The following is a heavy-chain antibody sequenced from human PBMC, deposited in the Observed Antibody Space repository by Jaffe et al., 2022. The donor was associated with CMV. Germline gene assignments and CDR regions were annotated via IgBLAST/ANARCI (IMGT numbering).Heavy chain of an antibody. J-gene: IGHJ6*02. CDR3: AKDIGWRLGYYYGMDV. V-gene: IGHV3-9*01. D-gene: IGHD3-10*01. CDR2: ISWNSGSI. Sequence: EVQLVESGGGLVQPGRSLRLSCAASGFTFDDYAMHWVRQAPGKGLEWVSGISWNSGSIGYADSVKGRFTISRDNAKNSLYLQMNSLRAEDTALYYCAKDIGWRLGYYYGMDVWGQGTTVTVSS. CDR1: GFTFDDYA.